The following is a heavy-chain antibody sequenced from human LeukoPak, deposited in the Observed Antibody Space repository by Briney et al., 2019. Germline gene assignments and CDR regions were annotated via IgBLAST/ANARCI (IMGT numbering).Heavy chain of an antibody. Sequence: ASVKVSCKASGYTFTSYDINWVRQATGQGLEWMGWMNPNSGNTGYAQKFQGRVTMARNTSISTAYMELSSLRSEDTAVYYCARGTTGYFYGGFDYWGQGTLVTVSS. D-gene: IGHD4-23*01. CDR3: ARGTTGYFYGGFDY. J-gene: IGHJ4*02. CDR2: MNPNSGNT. CDR1: GYTFTSYD. V-gene: IGHV1-8*01.